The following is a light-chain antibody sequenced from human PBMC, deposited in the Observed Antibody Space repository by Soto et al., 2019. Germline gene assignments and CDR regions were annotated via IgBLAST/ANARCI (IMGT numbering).Light chain of an antibody. V-gene: IGLV2-14*01. CDR2: EVS. Sequence: QSALTQPASVSGSPGQSITISCTGTSSDVGGYNYVSWSQQHPGKAPQLMIYEVSNRPSRVSNRFSGSKSGNTASLTISGLQAEDEADYYCSSYTSSSTYVFGTGTKLTVL. CDR3: SSYTSSSTYV. CDR1: SSDVGGYNY. J-gene: IGLJ1*01.